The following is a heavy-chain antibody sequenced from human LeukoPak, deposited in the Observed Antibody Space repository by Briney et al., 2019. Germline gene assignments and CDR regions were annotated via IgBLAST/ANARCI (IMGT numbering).Heavy chain of an antibody. CDR2: IYYSGST. J-gene: IGHJ5*02. D-gene: IGHD5-18*01. V-gene: IGHV4-31*03. CDR3: ARDSRGGYSYGYDWFDP. CDR1: GGSISSGGYY. Sequence: SETLSLTCTVSGGSISSGGYYWSWIRQHPGKGLEWIGYIYYSGSTYYNPSLKSRVTISVYTSKNQFSLKLSSVTAADTAVYYCARDSRGGYSYGYDWFDPWGQGTLVTVSS.